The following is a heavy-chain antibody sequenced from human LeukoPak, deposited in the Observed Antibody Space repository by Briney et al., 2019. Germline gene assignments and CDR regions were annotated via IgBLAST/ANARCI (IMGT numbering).Heavy chain of an antibody. CDR3: AKDTAVQFLEPAF. Sequence: GGSLRLSCAAFGFTLNTHGMHWVRQAPGKGLEWVAAIWFDGSVKHYSDAVKGRFTISRDNSLNTLYLQVNSLRVEDTAIYYCAKDTAVQFLEPAFWGQGTLVTVSS. D-gene: IGHD3-3*01. CDR2: IWFDGSVK. V-gene: IGHV3-33*06. J-gene: IGHJ4*02. CDR1: GFTLNTHG.